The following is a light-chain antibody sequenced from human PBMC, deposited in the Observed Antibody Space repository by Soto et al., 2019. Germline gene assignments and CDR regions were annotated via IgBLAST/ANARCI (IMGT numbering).Light chain of an antibody. Sequence: IMLKQSPATLSLTPGERATLSCRASQSVSSYLAWYQQKPGQAPRLLIYDASNRATGIPARFSGSGSGTDFTLTISSLEPEDFAVYYCQQRSNWPLTFGGGTKVDIK. CDR3: QQRSNWPLT. V-gene: IGKV3-11*01. CDR1: QSVSSY. CDR2: DAS. J-gene: IGKJ4*01.